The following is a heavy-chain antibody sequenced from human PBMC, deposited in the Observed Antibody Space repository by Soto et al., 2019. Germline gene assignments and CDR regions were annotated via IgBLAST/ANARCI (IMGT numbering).Heavy chain of an antibody. V-gene: IGHV4-59*01. J-gene: IGHJ4*02. D-gene: IGHD3-10*01. CDR1: GGSLTSYY. CDR2: TFYTGST. Sequence: SGTLSLTCAVSGGSLTSYYWNWIRQPPGRGLEWLGYTFYTGSTNYNPSLKSRVTISVDTSKNQFSLKLTSVTAAETAVYYCARSAYPLGDYWGQGILVTVSS. CDR3: ARSAYPLGDY.